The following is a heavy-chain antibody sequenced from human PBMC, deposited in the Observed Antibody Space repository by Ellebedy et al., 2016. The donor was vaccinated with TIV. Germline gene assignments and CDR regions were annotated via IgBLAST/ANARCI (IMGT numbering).Heavy chain of an antibody. CDR1: GGTFSSYA. CDR2: IIPIFGTA. Sequence: SVKVSCXASGGTFSSYAISWVRQAPGQGLEWMGGIIPIFGTANYAQKFQGRVTITAGESTSTAYMELSSLRSEDTAVYYCASWPSIAAAGNGYWGQGTLVTVSS. J-gene: IGHJ4*02. D-gene: IGHD6-13*01. CDR3: ASWPSIAAAGNGY. V-gene: IGHV1-69*13.